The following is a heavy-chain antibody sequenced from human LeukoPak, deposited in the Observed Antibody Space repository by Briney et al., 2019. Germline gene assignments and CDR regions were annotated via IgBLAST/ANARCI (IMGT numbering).Heavy chain of an antibody. Sequence: GASVKVSCKVSGYTLTELSMHWVRQAPGNGLDWMGGFDPEDGETIYAQKFQGRVTMTEDTSTDTAYMELSSLRSEDTAVYYCATGYDSSGYFFPLYWGQGTLVTVSS. CDR1: GYTLTELS. D-gene: IGHD3-22*01. CDR2: FDPEDGET. V-gene: IGHV1-24*01. CDR3: ATGYDSSGYFFPLY. J-gene: IGHJ4*02.